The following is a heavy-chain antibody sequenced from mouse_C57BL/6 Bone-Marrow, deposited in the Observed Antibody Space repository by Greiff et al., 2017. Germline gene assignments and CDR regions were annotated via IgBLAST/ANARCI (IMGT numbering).Heavy chain of an antibody. D-gene: IGHD1-1*01. CDR2: INPSNGGT. V-gene: IGHV1-53*01. Sequence: QVQLQQPGTELVKPGASVQLSCKASGYTFTSYWMHWVKQRPGQGLEWIGNINPSNGGTNYNEKFQSKDTLTVDKSSSTAYMQLSSLTSEDSAVYYCARGRITTVVAAFDYWGQGTTLTVSS. CDR3: ARGRITTVVAAFDY. CDR1: GYTFTSYW. J-gene: IGHJ2*01.